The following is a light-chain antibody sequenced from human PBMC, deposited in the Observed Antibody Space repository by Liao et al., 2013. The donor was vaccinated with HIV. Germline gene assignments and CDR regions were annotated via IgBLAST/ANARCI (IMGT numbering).Light chain of an antibody. V-gene: IGLV3-1*01. J-gene: IGLJ1*01. CDR2: QDS. CDR1: KLGDKY. CDR3: QAWDSNTEV. Sequence: SYEVTQPHAVSVSPGQTASITCSGDKLGDKYVSWYQQKPGQSPVLVIYQDSKRPSGIPERFSGSNSGNTATLTISGTQAMDEADYYCQAWDSNTEVFGPGTKVTVL.